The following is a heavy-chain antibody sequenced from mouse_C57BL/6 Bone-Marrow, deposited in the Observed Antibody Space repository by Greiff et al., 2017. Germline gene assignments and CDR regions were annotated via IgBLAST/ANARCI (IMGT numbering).Heavy chain of an antibody. CDR3: ARLPFYPFAY. D-gene: IGHD2-1*01. Sequence: VQLQQPGAELVKPGASVKLSCKASGYTFTSYWLQWVKQRPGQGLEWIGEIDPSDSNTNYNQKFKGKATLTVDTSTSTAYRQLSSLTSEYSAVYYCARLPFYPFAYWGQGTLVTVSA. V-gene: IGHV1-50*01. CDR2: IDPSDSNT. J-gene: IGHJ3*01. CDR1: GYTFTSYW.